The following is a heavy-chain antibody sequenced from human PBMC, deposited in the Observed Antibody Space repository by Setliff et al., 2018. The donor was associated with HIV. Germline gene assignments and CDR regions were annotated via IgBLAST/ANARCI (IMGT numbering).Heavy chain of an antibody. J-gene: IGHJ6*02. CDR2: IYYNGGT. CDR1: GGSITGYY. CDR3: ARSRTSSGYYGVTGYGMDV. Sequence: SETLSLTCTVSGGSITGYYWSWIRQPPGKGMEWIGYIYYNGGTNYNPSLKSRVTISVATSKNQFSLKLNSVTTADTAVYYCARSRTSSGYYGVTGYGMDVWGQGTTVTVSS. D-gene: IGHD3-22*01. V-gene: IGHV4-59*01.